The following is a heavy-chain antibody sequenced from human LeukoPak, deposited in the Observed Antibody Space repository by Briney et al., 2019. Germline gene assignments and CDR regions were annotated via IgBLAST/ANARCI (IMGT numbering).Heavy chain of an antibody. D-gene: IGHD1-14*01. Sequence: GGSLRLSCAASGFTFSSYWMSWVRQAPGKGLEWVANIKQDGSEKYYVDSVKGRFTISRDNSKNTLYPQMNSLRAEDTAVYYCAKDNRGAKASYFDYWGQGTLVTVSS. CDR1: GFTFSSYW. J-gene: IGHJ4*02. CDR3: AKDNRGAKASYFDY. V-gene: IGHV3-7*01. CDR2: IKQDGSEK.